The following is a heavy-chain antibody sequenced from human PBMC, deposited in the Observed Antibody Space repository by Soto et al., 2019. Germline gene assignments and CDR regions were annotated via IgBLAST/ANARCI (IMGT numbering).Heavy chain of an antibody. CDR3: ATGVAARYYNAMYV. Sequence: GGSLRLSCAASGFTFSSYAMNWVRQAPGKGPEWVSGIGSSGGSTYYADSVKGRFTISRDNSKNTLYLQMNSLRAEDTAVYYCATGVAARYYNAMYVWGQGTTVTVSS. V-gene: IGHV3-23*01. D-gene: IGHD6-6*01. J-gene: IGHJ6*02. CDR2: IGSSGGST. CDR1: GFTFSSYA.